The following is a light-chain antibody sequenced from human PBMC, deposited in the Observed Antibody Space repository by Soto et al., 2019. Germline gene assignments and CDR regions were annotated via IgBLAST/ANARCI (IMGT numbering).Light chain of an antibody. J-gene: IGLJ2*01. CDR1: SSDVGGYNY. Sequence: QSVLTQPPSASGSPGQSVTISCTGSSSDVGGYNYVSWYQQHPGKAPKLMIYEVSKRPSGVPDRFSGSKSGNTASLTVSGLQAEDEADYYCSSHAGSINVAFGGGPKLTVL. CDR3: SSHAGSINVA. V-gene: IGLV2-8*01. CDR2: EVS.